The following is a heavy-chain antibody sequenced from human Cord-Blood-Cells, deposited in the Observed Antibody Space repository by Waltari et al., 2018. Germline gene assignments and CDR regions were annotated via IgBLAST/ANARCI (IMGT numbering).Heavy chain of an antibody. CDR1: GYSFTSYW. CDR2: IYPGDSDT. J-gene: IGHJ6*03. CDR3: ARGPYSNWGLDDYYYMDV. D-gene: IGHD4-4*01. V-gene: IGHV5-51*01. Sequence: EVQLVQSGAEVKKPGESLKISCKGSGYSFTSYWIGWVRQMPGKGLEWRGIIYPGDSDTGYSPSFKGQVTISADKSISTAYLQWSSLKASDTAMYYCARGPYSNWGLDDYYYMDVWGKGTTVTVSS.